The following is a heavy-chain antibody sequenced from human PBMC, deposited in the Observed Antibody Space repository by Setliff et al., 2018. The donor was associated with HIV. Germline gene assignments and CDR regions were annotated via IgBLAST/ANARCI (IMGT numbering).Heavy chain of an antibody. CDR3: AREGKTALVTKYFDY. Sequence: PSETLSLTCTVSSGSISGGTYYWSWIRQYPGKGLEWIGYIDYSGSAFYNPSLKSRITISRDASKNQFSLKMNSVTAADTAVYYCAREGKTALVTKYFDYWGHGKLVTVSS. D-gene: IGHD5-18*01. CDR2: IDYSGSA. V-gene: IGHV4-31*03. CDR1: SGSISGGTYY. J-gene: IGHJ4*01.